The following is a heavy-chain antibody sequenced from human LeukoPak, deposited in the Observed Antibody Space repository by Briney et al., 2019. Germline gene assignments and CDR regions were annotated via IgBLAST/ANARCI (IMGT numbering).Heavy chain of an antibody. J-gene: IGHJ4*02. CDR2: IYYSGST. D-gene: IGHD2-2*02. CDR3: ARLYCSSTSCYIGGDGDY. V-gene: IGHV4-59*01. CDR1: GGSISSYY. Sequence: PWETLSLTCTVSGGSISSYYWSWIRQPPGKGLEWIGYIYYSGSTNYNPSLKSRVTISVDTSKNQFSLKLSSVTAADTAVYYCARLYCSSTSCYIGGDGDYWGQGTLVTVSS.